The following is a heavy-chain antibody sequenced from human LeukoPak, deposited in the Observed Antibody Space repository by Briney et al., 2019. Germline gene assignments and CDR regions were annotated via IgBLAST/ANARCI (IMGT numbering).Heavy chain of an antibody. D-gene: IGHD2/OR15-2a*01. CDR3: AGHPPRNLVDF. CDR2: ISDIGSI. CDR1: GGSISSYY. Sequence: SETLSLTCTVSGGSISSYYWSWIRQPPGKGLEWIAYISDIGSINYNPSLKSRVTISLDTSKNQFSLKLSSVTAADTAVYYGAGHPPRNLVDFWGQGTLVTVSS. V-gene: IGHV4-59*08. J-gene: IGHJ4*02.